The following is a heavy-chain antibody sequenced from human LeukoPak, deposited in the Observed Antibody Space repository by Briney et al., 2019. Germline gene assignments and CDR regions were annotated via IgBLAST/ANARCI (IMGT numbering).Heavy chain of an antibody. CDR3: ARGGREGYNSFAY. J-gene: IGHJ4*02. D-gene: IGHD5-24*01. CDR1: GGSISTYY. Sequence: SETLSLTCTVSGGSISTYYWSWIRQPPGKGLEWIGYIHDSGTTSYNPSLKSRVTISVDMSENQLSLRLTSVSAADTATYYCARGGREGYNSFAYWGQGTLVTVSS. V-gene: IGHV4-59*01. CDR2: IHDSGTT.